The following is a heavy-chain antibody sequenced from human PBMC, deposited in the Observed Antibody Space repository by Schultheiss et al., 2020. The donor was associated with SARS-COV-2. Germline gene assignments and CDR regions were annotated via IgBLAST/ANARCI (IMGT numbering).Heavy chain of an antibody. CDR1: GFTFSDNA. D-gene: IGHD6-6*01. CDR3: ARTWTQLVGPAY. Sequence: GGSLRLSCAASGFTFSDNAMSWVRQAPGKGLEWVSLLYSGGSTYYADSVKGRFTMSRDNSKNTLYLQMNSLRAEDTAVYYCARTWTQLVGPAYWGQGTRVTVSS. CDR2: LYSGGST. V-gene: IGHV3-66*02. J-gene: IGHJ4*02.